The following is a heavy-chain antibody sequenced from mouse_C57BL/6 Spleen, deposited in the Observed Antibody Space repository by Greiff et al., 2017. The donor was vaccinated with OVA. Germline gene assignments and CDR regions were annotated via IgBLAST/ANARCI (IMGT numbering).Heavy chain of an antibody. D-gene: IGHD3-2*02. Sequence: EVQLQESGPELVKPGASVKISCKASGYSFTGYYMNWVKQSPEKSLEWIGEINPSTGGTTYNQKFKAKATLTVDKSSSTAYMQLKSLTSEDSAVYYCASRQLRLLYYFDYWGQGTTLTVSS. CDR3: ASRQLRLLYYFDY. V-gene: IGHV1-42*01. J-gene: IGHJ2*01. CDR2: INPSTGGT. CDR1: GYSFTGYY.